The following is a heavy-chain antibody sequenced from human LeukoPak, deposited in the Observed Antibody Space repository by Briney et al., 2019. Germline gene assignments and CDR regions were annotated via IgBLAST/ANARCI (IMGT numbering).Heavy chain of an antibody. CDR1: GGSISSSSHY. Sequence: SETLSLTCTVSGGSISSSSHYWSWIRQPPGKGLEWIGYIYYSGSTYYNPSLKSRVTISVDTSKNQFSLKLSSVTAADTAVYYCARTPYYDFWSGYLFDYWGQGTLVTVSS. J-gene: IGHJ4*02. CDR2: IYYSGST. D-gene: IGHD3-3*01. V-gene: IGHV4-30-4*08. CDR3: ARTPYYDFWSGYLFDY.